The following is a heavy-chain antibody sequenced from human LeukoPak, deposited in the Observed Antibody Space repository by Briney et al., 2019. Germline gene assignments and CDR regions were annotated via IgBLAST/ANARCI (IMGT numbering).Heavy chain of an antibody. V-gene: IGHV4-59*01. CDR1: GGSISSYY. D-gene: IGHD5/OR15-5a*01. CDR3: ARVGSNSRGYYFDY. CDR2: IYYSGST. Sequence: SETLSLTCTVSGGSISSYYWSWIRQPPGKGLEWIGYIYYSGSTNYNPSLKSRVTISVDTSKNQFSLKLSSVTAADTAVYYCARVGSNSRGYYFDYWGQGTLVTVSS. J-gene: IGHJ4*02.